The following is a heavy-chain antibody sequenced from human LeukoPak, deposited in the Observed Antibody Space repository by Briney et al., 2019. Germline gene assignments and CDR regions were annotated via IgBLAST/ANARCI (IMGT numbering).Heavy chain of an antibody. V-gene: IGHV4-4*02. CDR1: GGSISSSNW. CDR2: IYHSGST. D-gene: IGHD5-24*01. CDR3: AREPLVTATDAFDI. J-gene: IGHJ3*02. Sequence: SETLSLTCAVSGGSISSSNWWSWVRQPPGKGLEWIGEIYHSGSTNYNPSLKSRVTISVDKSKNQFSLKLSSVTAADTAVYYCAREPLVTATDAFDIWGQGTMVTVSS.